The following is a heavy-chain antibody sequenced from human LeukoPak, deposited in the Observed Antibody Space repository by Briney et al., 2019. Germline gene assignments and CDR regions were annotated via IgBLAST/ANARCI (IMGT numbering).Heavy chain of an antibody. J-gene: IGHJ5*02. D-gene: IGHD3-10*01. CDR2: ISSSGSTI. CDR1: GFTFSSYG. CDR3: ARGASGIGGIRFDP. V-gene: IGHV3-48*04. Sequence: PGGSLRLSCAASGFTFSSYGMSWVRQAPGKGLEWVSAISSSGSTIYYADSVKGRFTISRDNAKNSLYLQMNSLRAEDTAVYYCARGASGIGGIRFDPWGQGTRVTVSS.